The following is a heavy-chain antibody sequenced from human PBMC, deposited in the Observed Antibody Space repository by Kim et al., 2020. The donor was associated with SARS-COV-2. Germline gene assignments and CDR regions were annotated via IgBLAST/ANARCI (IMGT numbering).Heavy chain of an antibody. CDR2: INHSGST. Sequence: SETLSLTCAVYGGSFSGYYWSWIRQPPGKGLEWIGEINHSGSTNYNPSLKSRVTISVDTSKNQFSLKLSSVTAADTAVYYCARGRGGTTVVTLGLGYYYYFGMVVWGQGTTVTVSS. CDR3: ARGRGGTTVVTLGLGYYYYFGMVV. D-gene: IGHD4-17*01. V-gene: IGHV4-34*01. CDR1: GGSFSGYY. J-gene: IGHJ6*02.